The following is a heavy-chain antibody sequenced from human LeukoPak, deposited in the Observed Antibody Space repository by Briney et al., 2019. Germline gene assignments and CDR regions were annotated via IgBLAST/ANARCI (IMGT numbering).Heavy chain of an antibody. J-gene: IGHJ4*02. Sequence: PSETLSLTCTVSGGSISSSSYYWGWIRQPPGKGLEWIGSIYYSGSTYYNPSLKSRVTIFVGTSKNQFSLKLSSVTAADTAVYYCASPSISSGWYSKGYWGQGTLVTVSS. D-gene: IGHD6-19*01. CDR1: GGSISSSSYY. V-gene: IGHV4-39*01. CDR3: ASPSISSGWYSKGY. CDR2: IYYSGST.